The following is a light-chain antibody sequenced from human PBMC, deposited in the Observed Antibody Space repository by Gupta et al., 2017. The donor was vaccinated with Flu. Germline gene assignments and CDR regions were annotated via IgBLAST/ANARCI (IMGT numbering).Light chain of an antibody. V-gene: IGKV1-39*01. CDR1: QSISSY. CDR2: AAS. Sequence: GDRVTITCRASQSISSYLNWYQQKPGKAPKLLIYAASSLQSGVPSRFSGGGSATELTLTISSLQPEDFATYYCQQSYRTPYSFGQGTKLEIK. J-gene: IGKJ2*03. CDR3: QQSYRTPYS.